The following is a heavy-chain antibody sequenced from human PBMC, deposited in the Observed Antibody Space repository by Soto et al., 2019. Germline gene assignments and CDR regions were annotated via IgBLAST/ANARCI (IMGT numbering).Heavy chain of an antibody. CDR3: ARGAPLSPGTWLNLDY. J-gene: IGHJ4*02. V-gene: IGHV3-48*01. Sequence: GGSLRLSCAASGFSFSTYDMNWVRQAPGKGLEWISYINSRSDSIDYADSVKGRFTITRDNAKNSVYLQMNSLRVEDTGVYYCARGAPLSPGTWLNLDYWSQGTLVTVSS. CDR2: INSRSDSI. CDR1: GFSFSTYD. D-gene: IGHD3-10*01.